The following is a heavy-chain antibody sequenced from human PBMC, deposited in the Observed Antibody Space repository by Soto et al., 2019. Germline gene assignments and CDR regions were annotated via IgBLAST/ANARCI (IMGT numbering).Heavy chain of an antibody. V-gene: IGHV1-8*01. Sequence: ASVKVSCKASGYTFTSYDINWVRQATGQGLEWMGWMNPNSGNTGYAQKFQGRVTMTRNTSISTAYMELSSLRSEDTAVYYCARGRVSMVPYRTKRTYYYYMDVCGKRTTVTVSS. D-gene: IGHD3-10*01. CDR3: ARGRVSMVPYRTKRTYYYYMDV. CDR2: MNPNSGNT. J-gene: IGHJ6*03. CDR1: GYTFTSYD.